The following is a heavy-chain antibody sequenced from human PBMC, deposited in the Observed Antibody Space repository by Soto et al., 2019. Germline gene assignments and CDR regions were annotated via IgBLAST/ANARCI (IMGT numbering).Heavy chain of an antibody. CDR2: INPNSGGT. CDR1: GYTFTGYY. D-gene: IGHD3-10*01. J-gene: IGHJ4*02. CDR3: ARDSRNVLLWFGEFSPYYFGY. V-gene: IGHV1-2*02. Sequence: ASVKVSCKASGYTFTGYYMHWVRQAPGQGLEWMGWINPNSGGTNYAQKFQGRVTMTRDTSISTAYMELSRLRSDDTAVYYCARDSRNVLLWFGEFSPYYFGYWGQGTRVTVSS.